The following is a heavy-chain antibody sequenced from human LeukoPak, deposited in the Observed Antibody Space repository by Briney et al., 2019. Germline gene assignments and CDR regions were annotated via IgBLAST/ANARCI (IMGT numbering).Heavy chain of an antibody. CDR1: GYTFTGYY. V-gene: IGHV1-2*02. Sequence: ASVKVSYTASGYTFTGYYMHWVRQAPGQGREWMGWINPKSGGTNYAQKFQGRVTMTRDTSISTAYMQLSRLISDDTAVYYCARVRAGYYYGSGTPGPYYYYGMDVWGQGTTVTVSS. CDR3: ARVRAGYYYGSGTPGPYYYYGMDV. CDR2: INPKSGGT. J-gene: IGHJ6*02. D-gene: IGHD3-10*01.